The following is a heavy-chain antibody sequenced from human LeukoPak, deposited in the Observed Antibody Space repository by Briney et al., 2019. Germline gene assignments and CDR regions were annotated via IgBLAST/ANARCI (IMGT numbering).Heavy chain of an antibody. V-gene: IGHV3-30-3*01. CDR2: ISYDGSNK. D-gene: IGHD6-19*01. CDR3: ARDKVISVAGTGGFDY. Sequence: PGGSLRLSCAASGFTFSRYAMHWVRQAPGKGLEWVAVISYDGSNKYYADSVKGRFTISRDNSKNTLYLQMNSLRAEDTAVYYCARDKVISVAGTGGFDYWGQGTLVTVSS. J-gene: IGHJ4*02. CDR1: GFTFSRYA.